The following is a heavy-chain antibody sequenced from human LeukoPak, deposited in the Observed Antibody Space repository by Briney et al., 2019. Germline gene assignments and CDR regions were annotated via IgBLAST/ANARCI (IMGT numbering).Heavy chain of an antibody. J-gene: IGHJ4*02. CDR2: IYTGGNT. CDR3: ARGYTSYGGDYFDY. D-gene: IGHD5-18*01. CDR1: GFTVSSNY. Sequence: GGSLRLSCAASGFTVSSNYMSWVRQAPGKGLEWVSVIYTGGNTYYADSVKGRFTISRDTSKNTLYLQMNSLRGEDTAVYYCARGYTSYGGDYFDYWGQGTLVTVSS. V-gene: IGHV3-66*02.